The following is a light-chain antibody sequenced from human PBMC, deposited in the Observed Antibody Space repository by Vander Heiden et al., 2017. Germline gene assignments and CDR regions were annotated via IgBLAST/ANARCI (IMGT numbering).Light chain of an antibody. V-gene: IGKV3-15*01. CDR2: GAS. CDR3: QQYNNLRGGIT. Sequence: EIVMTQSPATLSVSPGERATLSCRASQSVSSNLAWYQQKPGQAPRLLIYGASTRATCIPARFSGSGSWTEFTLTISSLQSEDFAVYYCQQYNNLRGGITFGQGTRLEIK. CDR1: QSVSSN. J-gene: IGKJ5*01.